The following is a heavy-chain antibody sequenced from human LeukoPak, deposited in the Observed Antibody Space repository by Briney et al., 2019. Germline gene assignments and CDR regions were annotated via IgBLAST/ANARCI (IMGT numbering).Heavy chain of an antibody. CDR1: GGSFSGYY. CDR2: ISGSGGST. D-gene: IGHD2-15*01. V-gene: IGHV3-23*01. Sequence: ETLSLTCAVYGGSFSGYYWSWIRQPPGKGLEWVSAISGSGGSTYYADSVKGRFTISRDNSKNTLYLQMNSLRAEDTAVYYCANWYSRDYWGQGTLVTVSS. J-gene: IGHJ4*02. CDR3: ANWYSRDY.